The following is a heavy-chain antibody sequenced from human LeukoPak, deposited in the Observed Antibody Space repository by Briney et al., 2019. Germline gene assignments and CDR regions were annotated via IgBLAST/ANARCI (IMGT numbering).Heavy chain of an antibody. V-gene: IGHV1-2*02. Sequence: GASVKVSCTASGYTFTGNYMYWVRLAPGQGLGLMGWINPNSGGTNYAQQFQGRVTMTRDKSISTAYMELSRLRSDDTAVYYCARLILELGGYAVDYWGQGTLVTVSS. CDR3: ARLILELGGYAVDY. D-gene: IGHD3-3*01. CDR2: INPNSGGT. CDR1: GYTFTGNY. J-gene: IGHJ4*02.